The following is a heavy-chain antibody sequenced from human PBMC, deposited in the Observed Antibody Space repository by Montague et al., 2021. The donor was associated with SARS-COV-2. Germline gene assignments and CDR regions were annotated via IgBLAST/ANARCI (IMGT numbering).Heavy chain of an antibody. CDR2: TNDSGRT. CDR3: ARGYCSGSGCYYYYGMDV. CDR1: GGSFSGYY. D-gene: IGHD2-15*01. J-gene: IGHJ6*02. V-gene: IGHV4-34*01. Sequence: SENLSLTCAVYGGSFSGYYWSWIRQPPGRGLEWIGETNDSGRTNYNPSXXCRVTISVDTSKNQFSLRLSSVTAAETAVYYCARGYCSGSGCYYYYGMDVWGQGTTVTVSS.